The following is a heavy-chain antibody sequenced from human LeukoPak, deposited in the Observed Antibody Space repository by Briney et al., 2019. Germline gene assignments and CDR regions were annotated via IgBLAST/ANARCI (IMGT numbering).Heavy chain of an antibody. CDR1: GGSFSGYY. J-gene: IGHJ4*02. Sequence: SSETLSLTCAVYGGSFSGYYWSWIRQPPGKGLEWIGEVNHSGSTNYNPSLKSRVTISVDTSKNQFSLKLSSVTAADTAVYYCARRGDYYDSSGLNYWGQETLVTVSS. CDR3: ARRGDYYDSSGLNY. D-gene: IGHD3-22*01. CDR2: VNHSGST. V-gene: IGHV4-34*01.